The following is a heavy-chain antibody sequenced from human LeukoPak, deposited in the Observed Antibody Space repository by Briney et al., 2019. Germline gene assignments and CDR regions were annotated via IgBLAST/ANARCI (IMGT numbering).Heavy chain of an antibody. J-gene: IGHJ4*02. CDR3: ARRAYYYDSSGYSMAENFDY. D-gene: IGHD3-22*01. CDR2: IYPGDSDT. CDR1: GYSFTSYW. Sequence: GESLKISCKGSGYSFTSYWIGWVCQMPGKGLERMGIIYPGDSDTRYSPSFQGQVTISADKSISTAYLQWSSLKASDTAMYYCARRAYYYDSSGYSMAENFDYWGQGTLVTVSS. V-gene: IGHV5-51*01.